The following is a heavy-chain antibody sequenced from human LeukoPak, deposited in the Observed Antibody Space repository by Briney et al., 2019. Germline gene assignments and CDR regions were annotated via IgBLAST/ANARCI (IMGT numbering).Heavy chain of an antibody. CDR3: ASGFSYGKVDY. CDR2: IYSGGRI. D-gene: IGHD5-18*01. V-gene: IGHV3-66*01. Sequence: GGSLRLSWAASGLTVSSNYMSWVRQAPGKGREWVSLIYSGGRIFYADSVKGRFIISTDNSKNTLYLQMNSLRAEDTAVYYCASGFSYGKVDYWGQGTLVTVSS. J-gene: IGHJ4*02. CDR1: GLTVSSNY.